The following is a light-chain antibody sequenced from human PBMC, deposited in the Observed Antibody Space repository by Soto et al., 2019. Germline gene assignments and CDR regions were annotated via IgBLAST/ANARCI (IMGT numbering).Light chain of an antibody. Sequence: EIVLTQSPAILSLSPGERATLSCRASQSVTNSYLAWYQQKPGQAPRLLIFGASTRAAGIPARFSGSGSGTEFTLTISSLQSEDFAVYYCQQYSNWPLTFGGGAKVDIK. V-gene: IGKV3-15*01. CDR3: QQYSNWPLT. J-gene: IGKJ4*01. CDR1: QSVTNSY. CDR2: GAS.